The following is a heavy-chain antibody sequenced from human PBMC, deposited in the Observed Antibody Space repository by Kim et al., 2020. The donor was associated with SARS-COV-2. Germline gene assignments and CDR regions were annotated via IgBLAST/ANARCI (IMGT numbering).Heavy chain of an antibody. D-gene: IGHD3-22*01. Sequence: SETLSLTCAVYGGSFSGYYWSWIRQPPGKGLEWIGEINHSGSTNYNPSLKSRVTISVDTSKNQFSLKLSSVTAADTAVYYCASCSSGYYYVPFDYWGQGTLVTVSS. V-gene: IGHV4-34*01. CDR1: GGSFSGYY. CDR2: INHSGST. CDR3: ASCSSGYYYVPFDY. J-gene: IGHJ4*02.